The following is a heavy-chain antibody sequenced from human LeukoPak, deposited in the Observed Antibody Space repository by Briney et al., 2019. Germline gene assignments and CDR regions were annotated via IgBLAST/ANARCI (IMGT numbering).Heavy chain of an antibody. CDR1: GGSISSSSYY. J-gene: IGHJ5*02. V-gene: IGHV4-39*02. CDR3: ARDGGLQLPLGWFDP. Sequence: SETLSLTCTVSGGSISSSSYYWAWIRQPPGKGLEWIGSIYYSGSTYYNPSLKSRVTISVDTSKNQFSLKLGSVTAADTAVYYCARDGGLQLPLGWFDPWGQGTLVIVSS. D-gene: IGHD1-7*01. CDR2: IYYSGST.